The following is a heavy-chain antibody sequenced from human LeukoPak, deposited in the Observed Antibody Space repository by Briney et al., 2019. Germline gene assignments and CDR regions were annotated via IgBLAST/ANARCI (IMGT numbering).Heavy chain of an antibody. CDR3: AKEPGP. CDR1: GFTFSSYA. J-gene: IGHJ5*02. D-gene: IGHD1-14*01. V-gene: IGHV3-23*01. CDR2: ITGSGGGSGGNT. Sequence: GGSLRLSCAASGFTFSSYAMSWVRQAPGKGLEWVSGITGSGGGSGGNTYYADSVKGRFTISRNNSKNTLYLQMNSLRAEDTAVYYCAKEPGPWGQGTLVTVSS.